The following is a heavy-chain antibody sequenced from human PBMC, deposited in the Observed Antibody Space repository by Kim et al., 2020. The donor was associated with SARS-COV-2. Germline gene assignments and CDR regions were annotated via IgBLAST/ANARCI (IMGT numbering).Heavy chain of an antibody. V-gene: IGHV4-39*01. Sequence: SETLSLTCTVSGGSISSSSYYWGWIRQPPGKGLEWIGSIYYSGSTYYNPSLKSRVTISVDTSKNQFSLKLSSVTAADTAVYYCARLVGARIGAVAGPEAWAQGPLVPVSS. CDR3: ARLVGARIGAVAGPEA. D-gene: IGHD6-19*01. J-gene: IGHJ5*02. CDR1: GGSISSSSYY. CDR2: IYYSGST.